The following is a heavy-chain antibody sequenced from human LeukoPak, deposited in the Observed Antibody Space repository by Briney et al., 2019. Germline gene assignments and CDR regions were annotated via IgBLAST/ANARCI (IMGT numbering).Heavy chain of an antibody. D-gene: IGHD3-9*01. CDR3: ARHADVLRYFDWSNSPYYFDY. CDR1: GYTFTGYY. CDR2: INPNSGGT. V-gene: IGHV1-2*02. Sequence: GASVKVSCKASGYTFTGYYMHWVRQAPGQGLEWMGWINPNSGGTNYAQKFQGRVTMTRDTSISTAYMELSRLRSDDTAVYYCARHADVLRYFDWSNSPYYFDYWGQGTLVTVSS. J-gene: IGHJ4*02.